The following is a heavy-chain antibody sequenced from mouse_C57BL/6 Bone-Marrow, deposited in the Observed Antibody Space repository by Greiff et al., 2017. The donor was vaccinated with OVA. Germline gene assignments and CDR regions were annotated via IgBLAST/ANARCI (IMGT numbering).Heavy chain of an antibody. CDR2: INPYNGGT. V-gene: IGHV1-19*01. Sequence: EVQLQQSGPVLVKPGASVKMSCKASGYTFTDYYMNWVKQSHGKSLEWIGVINPYNGGTSYNQKFKGKATLTVDKSSSTAYMELNSLTSEDSAVYYCARFITTVVALYYYAMDYWGQGTSVTVSS. D-gene: IGHD1-1*01. CDR1: GYTFTDYY. J-gene: IGHJ4*01. CDR3: ARFITTVVALYYYAMDY.